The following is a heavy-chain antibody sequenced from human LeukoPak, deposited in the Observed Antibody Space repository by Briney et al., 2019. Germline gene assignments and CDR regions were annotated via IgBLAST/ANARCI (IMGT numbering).Heavy chain of an antibody. V-gene: IGHV3-11*01. CDR1: GFTFSDYY. CDR2: ISSSGSTI. D-gene: IGHD3-16*01. CDR3: AREMSYDYVWGSPTLSGIDY. Sequence: GGSLRLSCAASGFTFSDYYMSWIRQAPGKGLEWVSYISSSGSTIYYADSVKGRFTISRDNAKNSLYLQMNSLRAEDTAVYYCAREMSYDYVWGSPTLSGIDYWGQGTLVTVSS. J-gene: IGHJ4*02.